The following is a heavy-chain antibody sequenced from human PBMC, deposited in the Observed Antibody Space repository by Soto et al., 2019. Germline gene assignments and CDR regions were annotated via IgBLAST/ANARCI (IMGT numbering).Heavy chain of an antibody. CDR3: ARSAAYMDV. D-gene: IGHD6-13*01. Sequence: ASVKVSCKTSGYIFTSYSIHWVRQAPGQRLEWMGWINAGNGVTIYPQKFQGRVTITRDTPANTAYMELTSLRSGDKAVYYCARSAAYMDVWGQGTTVTVSS. V-gene: IGHV1-3*01. J-gene: IGHJ6*02. CDR1: GYIFTSYS. CDR2: INAGNGVT.